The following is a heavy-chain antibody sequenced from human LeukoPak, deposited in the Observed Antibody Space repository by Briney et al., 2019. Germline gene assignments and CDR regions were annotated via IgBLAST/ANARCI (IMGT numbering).Heavy chain of an antibody. Sequence: GESLKISRKGSGYSFTSYWIGWVRQMPGKGLEWMGIIYPGDSDTRYSPSFQGQVTISADKSISTAYLQWSSLKASDTAMYYCARLGDGFEAATTGVIYGMDVWGQGTTVTVSS. CDR2: IYPGDSDT. CDR3: ARLGDGFEAATTGVIYGMDV. J-gene: IGHJ6*02. D-gene: IGHD4-23*01. CDR1: GYSFTSYW. V-gene: IGHV5-51*01.